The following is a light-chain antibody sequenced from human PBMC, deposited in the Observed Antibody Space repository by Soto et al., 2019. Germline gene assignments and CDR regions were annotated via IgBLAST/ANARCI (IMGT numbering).Light chain of an antibody. CDR2: DVS. V-gene: IGLV2-11*01. CDR1: SSDVGGYNY. J-gene: IGLJ1*01. Sequence: QSVLTQPRSVSGSPGQSVTLSRTGTSSDVGGYNYVSWYQQHPGKAPKLMIYDVSKRPSGVPDRFSGSKSGNTASLTISGLQAEDEADYYCCSYAGSPVFGTGTKVTVL. CDR3: CSYAGSPV.